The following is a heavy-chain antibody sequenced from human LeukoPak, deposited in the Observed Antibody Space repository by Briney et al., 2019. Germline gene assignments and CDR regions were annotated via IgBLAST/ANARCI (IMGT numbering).Heavy chain of an antibody. CDR1: GGSISSTSYY. CDR2: IYDSGST. D-gene: IGHD3-9*01. V-gene: IGHV4-39*01. J-gene: IGHJ4*02. CDR3: ARGHDILTRYWYYFDY. Sequence: SETLSLTCSVSGGSISSTSYYWGWIRQPPGKGLEWIVYIYDSGSTYYNPSLKSRVTISLDTSKNQFSLQLTSVTAADTAVYYCARGHDILTRYWYYFDYWGQGTLVTVSS.